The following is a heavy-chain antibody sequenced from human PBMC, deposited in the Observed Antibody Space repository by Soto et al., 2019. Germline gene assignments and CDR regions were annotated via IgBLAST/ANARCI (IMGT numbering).Heavy chain of an antibody. D-gene: IGHD3-10*01. CDR1: GFTFTSSA. CDR3: AADGSGSYENQYYYYMDV. V-gene: IGHV1-58*02. CDR2: IVVGSGNT. Sequence: ASVKVSCKASGFTFTSSAMQWVRQARGQRLEWIGWIVVGSGNTNYAQKFQERVTITRDMSTSTAYMELSSLRSEDTAVYYCAADGSGSYENQYYYYMDVWGKGTTVTVSS. J-gene: IGHJ6*03.